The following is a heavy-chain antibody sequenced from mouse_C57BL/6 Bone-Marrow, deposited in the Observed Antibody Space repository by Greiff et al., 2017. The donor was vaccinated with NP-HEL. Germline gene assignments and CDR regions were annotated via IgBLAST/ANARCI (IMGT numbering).Heavy chain of an antibody. J-gene: IGHJ3*01. V-gene: IGHV1-53*01. Sequence: QVQLQQPGTELVKPGASVKLSCKASGYTFTSYWMPWVKQRPGQGLEWIGNINPSNGGTNYNEKFKSKATLTVDKSSSTAYMQLSSLTSEHTAVYYCARNTITTVVAGAGFAYWGQGTLVTVSA. CDR2: INPSNGGT. D-gene: IGHD1-1*01. CDR1: GYTFTSYW. CDR3: ARNTITTVVAGAGFAY.